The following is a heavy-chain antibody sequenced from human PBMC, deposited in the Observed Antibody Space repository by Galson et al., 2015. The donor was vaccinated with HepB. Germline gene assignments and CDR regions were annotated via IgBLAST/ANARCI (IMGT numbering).Heavy chain of an antibody. CDR3: ARVNWKRWELPVPYYFDY. V-gene: IGHV4-59*01. CDR1: GGSISSYY. CDR2: IYYSGST. J-gene: IGHJ4*02. Sequence: QVQLQESGPGLVKPSETLSLTCTVSGGSISSYYWSWIRQPPGKGLEWIGYIYYSGSTNYNPSLKSRVTISVDTSKNQFSLTLSSVTAADTAVYYCARVNWKRWELPVPYYFDYWGQGTLVTVSS. D-gene: IGHD1-26*01.